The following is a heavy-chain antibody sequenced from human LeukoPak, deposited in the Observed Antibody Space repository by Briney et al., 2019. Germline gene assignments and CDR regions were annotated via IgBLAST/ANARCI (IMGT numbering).Heavy chain of an antibody. Sequence: GGSLRLSCAASGFTFSSYAMSWVRQAPGKGLEWVSAVSGSGGSTYYADSVKGRFTISRDNSKNTLYLQMNGLRAEDTAVYCCAKEGYSSGWNYFDYWGQGTLVTVSS. CDR1: GFTFSSYA. V-gene: IGHV3-23*01. D-gene: IGHD6-19*01. J-gene: IGHJ4*02. CDR3: AKEGYSSGWNYFDY. CDR2: VSGSGGST.